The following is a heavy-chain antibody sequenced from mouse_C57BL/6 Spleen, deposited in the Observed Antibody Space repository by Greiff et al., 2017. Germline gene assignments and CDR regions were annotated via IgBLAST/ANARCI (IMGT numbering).Heavy chain of an antibody. D-gene: IGHD1-1*01. J-gene: IGHJ2*01. V-gene: IGHV1-4*01. CDR3: ARDYGSSSPFDY. CDR1: GYTFTSYT. Sequence: QVQLQQSGAELARPGASVKMSCKASGYTFTSYTMHWVKQRPGQGLEWIGYISPSSGYTKYNQKFKDKATLTADKTSSTAYMQLSSLTAEDSAVYYCARDYGSSSPFDYWGQGTTLTVSS. CDR2: ISPSSGYT.